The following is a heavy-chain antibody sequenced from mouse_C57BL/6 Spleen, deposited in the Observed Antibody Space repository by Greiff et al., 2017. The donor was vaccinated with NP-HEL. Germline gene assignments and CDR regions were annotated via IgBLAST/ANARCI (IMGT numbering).Heavy chain of an antibody. CDR1: GYSITSGYY. V-gene: IGHV3-6*01. D-gene: IGHD4-1*01. CDR2: ISYDGSN. Sequence: EVQLQQSGPGLVKPSQSLSLTCSVTGYSITSGYYWNWIRQLPGNKLEWMGYISYDGSNNYNPSLKNRISITRDTSKNEFFLKWNSVTTEDTATYCCARAPNWDWFAYWGQGTLVTVSA. CDR3: ARAPNWDWFAY. J-gene: IGHJ3*01.